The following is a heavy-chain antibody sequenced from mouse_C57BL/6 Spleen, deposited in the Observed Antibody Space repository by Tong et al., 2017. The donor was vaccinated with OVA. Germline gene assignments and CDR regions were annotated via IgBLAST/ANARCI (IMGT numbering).Heavy chain of an antibody. Sequence: VQLKESGPDLVAPSQSLSITCTVSGFSLTSYGVHWVRQPPGKGLEWLVVIWSDGSTTYNSALKSRLSISKDNSKNQVFLKIISRQTEDTAMYYCTSHRDPNCMYYWGQGTSVTVSS. D-gene: IGHD3-1*01. V-gene: IGHV2-6-2*01. CDR1: GFSLTSYG. J-gene: IGHJ4*01. CDR3: TSHRDPNCMYY. CDR2: IWSDGST.